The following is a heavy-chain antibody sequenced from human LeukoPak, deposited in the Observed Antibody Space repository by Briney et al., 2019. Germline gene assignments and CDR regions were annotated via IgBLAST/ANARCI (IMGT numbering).Heavy chain of an antibody. CDR2: ISYDGSNK. J-gene: IGHJ6*04. Sequence: GRSLRLSCAASGFTFSSYGMHWVRQAPGKGLEWVAVISYDGSNKYYADSVKGRFTTSRDNSKNTLYLQMNSLRAEDTAVYYCAKDRVTMVRGVISHIPHLRKTRRYYGMDVWGKGTTVTVSS. CDR1: GFTFSSYG. CDR3: AKDRVTMVRGVISHIPHLRKTRRYYGMDV. D-gene: IGHD3-10*01. V-gene: IGHV3-30*18.